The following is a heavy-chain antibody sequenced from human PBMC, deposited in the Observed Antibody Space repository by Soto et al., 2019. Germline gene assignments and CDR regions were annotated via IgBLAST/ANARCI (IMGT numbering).Heavy chain of an antibody. V-gene: IGHV4-39*01. CDR2: IYYSGST. J-gene: IGHJ4*02. D-gene: IGHD3-22*01. Sequence: QLQLQESGPGLVKPSETLSLTCTVSGGSISSSSYYWGWIRQPPGKGLEWIGSIYYSGSTYYNPSLKSRVTITVDAAKNQFSLKLSSVTAAYTAVDYCARTVYYYASSGYQYFDYWGQGTLVTVSS. CDR1: GGSISSSSYY. CDR3: ARTVYYYASSGYQYFDY.